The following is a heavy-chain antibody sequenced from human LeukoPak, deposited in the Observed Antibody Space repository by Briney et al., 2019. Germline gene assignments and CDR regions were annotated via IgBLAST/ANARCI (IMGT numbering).Heavy chain of an antibody. J-gene: IGHJ4*02. D-gene: IGHD6-19*01. Sequence: ASVKVSCKASGYTFTGYYMHWVRQAPGQGLEWMGWINPNSGGTNYAQKFQGRVTTTRDTSISTAYMELSRLRSDDTAVYYCARDGYSSGWYLDYWGQGTLVTVSS. CDR3: ARDGYSSGWYLDY. V-gene: IGHV1-2*02. CDR2: INPNSGGT. CDR1: GYTFTGYY.